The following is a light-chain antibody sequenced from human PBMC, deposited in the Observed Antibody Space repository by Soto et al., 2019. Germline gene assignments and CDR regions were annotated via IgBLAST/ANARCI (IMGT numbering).Light chain of an antibody. CDR3: LQHSTYPLT. Sequence: DIQMTQFPSSLSASVGDRVTITCRASQGLRNDLGWYQQKPGKAPKRLIYAASSLQSGVPSRFSGSGSGTEFTRAISSLQPEDSATFYCLQHSTYPLTFGHGTKVEIK. CDR2: AAS. V-gene: IGKV1-17*01. J-gene: IGKJ1*01. CDR1: QGLRND.